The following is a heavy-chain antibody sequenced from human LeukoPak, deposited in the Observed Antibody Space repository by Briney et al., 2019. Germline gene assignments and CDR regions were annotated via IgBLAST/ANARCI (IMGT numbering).Heavy chain of an antibody. J-gene: IGHJ4*02. CDR1: GFTFSSYA. V-gene: IGHV3-30-3*01. CDR2: ISYDGSNK. CDR3: AREAGWLQIPTGYFDY. D-gene: IGHD5-24*01. Sequence: GGSLRLSCAASGFTFSSYAMHWVRQAPGKGLEWVAVISYDGSNKYYADSVKGRFTISRDNSKNTLYLQMNSLRAEDTAVYYCAREAGWLQIPTGYFDYWGQGTLVTVSS.